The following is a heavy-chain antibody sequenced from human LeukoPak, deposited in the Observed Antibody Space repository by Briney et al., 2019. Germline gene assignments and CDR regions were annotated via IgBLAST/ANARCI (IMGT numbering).Heavy chain of an antibody. CDR2: INPSGGST. V-gene: IGHV1-46*01. J-gene: IGHJ4*02. CDR3: ARVKHGYDYVWGSYRSPFDY. Sequence: AASVKVSCKASGYTFTSYYMHWVRQAPGQGLEWMGIINPSGGSTSYAQKFQGRVTMTRDTSTSTVYMELSSLRSDDTAVYYCARVKHGYDYVWGSYRSPFDYWGQGTLVTVSS. CDR1: GYTFTSYY. D-gene: IGHD3-16*02.